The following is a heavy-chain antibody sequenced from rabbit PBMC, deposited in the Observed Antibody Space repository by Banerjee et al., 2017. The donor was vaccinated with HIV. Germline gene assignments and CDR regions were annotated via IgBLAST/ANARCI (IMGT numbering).Heavy chain of an antibody. D-gene: IGHD1-1*01. CDR1: GFSFSSGYD. J-gene: IGHJ4*01. CDR3: ARVTTSNWDV. V-gene: IGHV1S40*01. Sequence: QSLEESGGGLVKPGASLTLTCKASGFSFSSGYDMCWVRQAPGKGLEWIACIYAGSSGSTYYASWAQGRFTISKPSSTTVTLQMTSLTAADTATYFCARVTTSNWDVWGPGTLVTVS. CDR2: IYAGSSGST.